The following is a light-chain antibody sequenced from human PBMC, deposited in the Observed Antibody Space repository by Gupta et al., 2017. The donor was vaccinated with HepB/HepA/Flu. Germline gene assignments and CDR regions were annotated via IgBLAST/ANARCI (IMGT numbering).Light chain of an antibody. CDR3: QQSHQWPPRT. CDR2: ASS. J-gene: IGKJ4*01. CDR1: QSIKNN. V-gene: IGKV3-15*01. Sequence: IVMTQSPATLSVSPGERAILSCRASQSIKNNLAWYQQNPGQAPRLLIYASSTRATGVPPRFVGSGSGTEFTLTISSLQSEDFAVYYCQQSHQWPPRTFGGGTKVEI.